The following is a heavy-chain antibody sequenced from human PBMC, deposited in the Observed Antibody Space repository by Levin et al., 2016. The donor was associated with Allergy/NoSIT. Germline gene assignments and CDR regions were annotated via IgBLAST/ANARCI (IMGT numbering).Heavy chain of an antibody. CDR2: IYPFNDET. J-gene: IGHJ4*02. V-gene: IGHV3-53*01. Sequence: GESLKISCEASDLALKSNYMSWVRRVPGKGLEWVALIYPFNDETKYADSVKGRFTISRDNSKNTLYLQMNGLRAEDTAMYFCARDADCSQDLCYSYFDLWGQGTLVTVSS. CDR3: ARDADCSQDLCYSYFDL. CDR1: DLALKSNY. D-gene: IGHD2-15*01.